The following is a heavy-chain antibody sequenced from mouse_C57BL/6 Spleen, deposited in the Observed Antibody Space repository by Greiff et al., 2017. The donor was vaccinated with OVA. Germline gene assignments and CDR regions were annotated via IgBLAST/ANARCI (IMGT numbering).Heavy chain of an antibody. D-gene: IGHD2-3*01. Sequence: EVHLVESGPGLVKPSQSLSLTCSVTGYSITSGYYWNWIRQFPGNKLEWMGYISYDGSNNYNPSLKNRISITRDTSKNQFFLKLNSVTTEDTATYYCARDRGDGYYGYWGQGTTLTVSS. CDR2: ISYDGSN. J-gene: IGHJ2*01. CDR1: GYSITSGYY. V-gene: IGHV3-6*01. CDR3: ARDRGDGYYGY.